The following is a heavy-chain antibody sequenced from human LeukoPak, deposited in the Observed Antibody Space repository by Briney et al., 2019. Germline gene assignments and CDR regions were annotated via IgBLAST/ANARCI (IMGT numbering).Heavy chain of an antibody. V-gene: IGHV4-34*01. CDR3: ARGPRRDGYNLYGMDV. Sequence: SETLSPTCAVYGGSFSGYYWSWIRQPPGKGLEWIGESNHSGSINYNPSLKSRVTISVDTSKNQFSLKLSSVTAADTAVYYCARGPRRDGYNLYGMDVWGQGTTVTVSS. CDR2: SNHSGSI. D-gene: IGHD5-24*01. CDR1: GGSFSGYY. J-gene: IGHJ6*02.